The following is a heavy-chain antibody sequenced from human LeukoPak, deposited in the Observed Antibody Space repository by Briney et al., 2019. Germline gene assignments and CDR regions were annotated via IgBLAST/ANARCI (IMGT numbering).Heavy chain of an antibody. D-gene: IGHD2-15*01. CDR1: GFTFSDYY. CDR2: ISSSGSTI. V-gene: IGHV3-11*01. J-gene: IGHJ6*02. CDR3: ARDSDCSGGSCYGVDV. Sequence: GGSLRLSCAASGFTFSDYYMSWIRQAPGKGLEWVSYISSSGSTIYYADSVKGRFTISRDNAKNSLYLQMNSLRAEDTAVYYCARDSDCSGGSCYGVDVWGRGTTVTVSS.